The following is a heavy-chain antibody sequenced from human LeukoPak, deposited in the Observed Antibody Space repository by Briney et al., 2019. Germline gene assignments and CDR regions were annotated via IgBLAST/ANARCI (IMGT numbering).Heavy chain of an antibody. J-gene: IGHJ5*02. CDR2: ISSSSSYI. Sequence: GGSQRLSCAASGFTFSSYSMNWVRQAPGKGLEWVSSISSSSSYIYYADSVKGRFTISRDNAKNSLYLQMNSLRAEDTAVYYCARGMIAAAGASNWFDPWGQGTLVTVSS. CDR1: GFTFSSYS. CDR3: ARGMIAAAGASNWFDP. D-gene: IGHD6-13*01. V-gene: IGHV3-21*01.